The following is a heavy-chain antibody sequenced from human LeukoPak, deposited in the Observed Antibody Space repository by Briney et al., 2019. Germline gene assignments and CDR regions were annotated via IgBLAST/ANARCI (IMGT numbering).Heavy chain of an antibody. J-gene: IGHJ4*02. CDR3: ATRSSWLPEANY. Sequence: PGGSLRLSCVATGFTFSDFGMLWVRQAPDKGLECVAFIQYDSSKTLYEDSVKGRFTISRDNSKNMVYLKMNSLRTEDIGVYYCATRSSWLPEANYWGQGTLVIVSS. V-gene: IGHV3-30*02. CDR2: IQYDSSKT. CDR1: GFTFSDFG. D-gene: IGHD5-18*01.